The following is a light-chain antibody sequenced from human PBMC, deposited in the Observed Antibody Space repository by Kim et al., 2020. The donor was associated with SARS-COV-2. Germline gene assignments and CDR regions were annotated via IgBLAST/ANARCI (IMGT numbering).Light chain of an antibody. CDR1: QSVSSD. J-gene: IGKJ1*01. V-gene: IGKV3-15*01. Sequence: PGEIATLSCRASQSVSSDLAWYQQRPGQAPRLLIFGASTRATGIPARFSGSGSGTEFTLTISSLQSEDFAVYYCQQYNNWPPTWTFGQVTKVDIK. CDR3: QQYNNWPPTWT. CDR2: GAS.